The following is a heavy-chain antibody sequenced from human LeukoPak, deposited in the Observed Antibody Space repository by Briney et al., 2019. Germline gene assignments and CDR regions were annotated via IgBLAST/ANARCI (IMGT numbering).Heavy chain of an antibody. D-gene: IGHD2-15*01. V-gene: IGHV3-23*01. Sequence: GGSLRLSCAASGSTFRNYAMTWVRQAPGKGLEWVSAISGAGGGTYYADSVKGRFTISRDNSKDTLYLQMNSLRADDTAIYYCAQARDHVVVVADYWGQGILVAVSS. CDR1: GSTFRNYA. J-gene: IGHJ4*02. CDR2: ISGAGGGT. CDR3: AQARDHVVVVADY.